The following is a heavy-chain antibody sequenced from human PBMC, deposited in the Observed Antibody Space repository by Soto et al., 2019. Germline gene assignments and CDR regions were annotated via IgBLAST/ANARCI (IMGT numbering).Heavy chain of an antibody. D-gene: IGHD3-22*01. CDR2: ISGSGGST. V-gene: IGHV3-23*01. CDR1: GFTFSSYA. CDR3: AKTLPHYYDRSGYFDY. Sequence: PGGSLRLSCAASGFTFSSYAMSWVRQAPGKGLEWVSAISGSGGSTYYADSVKGRFTISRDNSKNTLYLQMNSLRAEDTAVYYCAKTLPHYYDRSGYFDYWGQGTLVTVSS. J-gene: IGHJ4*02.